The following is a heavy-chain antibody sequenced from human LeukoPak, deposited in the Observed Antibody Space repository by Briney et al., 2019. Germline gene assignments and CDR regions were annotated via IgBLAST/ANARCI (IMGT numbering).Heavy chain of an antibody. CDR3: ARGEGQWLVPVGP. Sequence: SETLSLTCTVSGGSISSYYWSWIRQPPGKGLEWIGYIYYSGSTNYNPSLKSRVTISVDTSKNQFSLKLGSVTAADTAVYYCARGEGQWLVPVGPWGQGTLVTVSS. CDR1: GGSISSYY. D-gene: IGHD6-19*01. J-gene: IGHJ4*02. V-gene: IGHV4-59*08. CDR2: IYYSGST.